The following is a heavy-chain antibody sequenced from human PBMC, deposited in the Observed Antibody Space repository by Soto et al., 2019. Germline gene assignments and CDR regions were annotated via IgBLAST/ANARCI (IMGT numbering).Heavy chain of an antibody. CDR2: IIPIFGTA. V-gene: IGHV1-69*01. CDR3: ARVVSGSTEVYYYGMDV. J-gene: IGHJ6*02. D-gene: IGHD3-10*01. Sequence: QVQLVQSGAEVKKPGSSVKVSCKASGGTFSSYAISWVRQAPGQGLEWMVGIIPIFGTANYAQKFQGRVTITADESTSTAYMELSSLRSEDTAVYYCARVVSGSTEVYYYGMDVWGQGTTVTVSS. CDR1: GGTFSSYA.